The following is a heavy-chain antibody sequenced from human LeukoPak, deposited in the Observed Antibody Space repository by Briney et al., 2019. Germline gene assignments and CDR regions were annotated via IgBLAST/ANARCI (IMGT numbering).Heavy chain of an antibody. J-gene: IGHJ6*04. CDR2: ISYDGSNK. D-gene: IGHD3-10*01. CDR1: GFTFSSYG. CDR3: AHTHLTLWFGELLPKRGMDV. V-gene: IGHV3-30*03. Sequence: QAGRSLRLSCAASGFTFSSYGMHWVRQAPGKGLEWVAVISYDGSNKYYADSVKGRFTISRENSKNTLYLQMNSLRAEDTAVYYCAHTHLTLWFGELLPKRGMDVWGKGTTVTVSS.